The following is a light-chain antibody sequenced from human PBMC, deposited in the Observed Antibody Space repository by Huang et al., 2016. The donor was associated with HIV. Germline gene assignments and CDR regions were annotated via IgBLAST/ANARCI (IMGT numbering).Light chain of an antibody. J-gene: IGKJ4*01. CDR1: QSVSTSH. CDR2: GAS. Sequence: EVVLTQSPGTLSLSPGVRVTLSCRASQSVSTSHLAWYQQKPGQAPRLLIYGASSRATGIPDRFSGSGSGTDITLTISRLEPEDFAVYYCQQFGSSPAFGGGTKVEIK. V-gene: IGKV3-20*01. CDR3: QQFGSSPA.